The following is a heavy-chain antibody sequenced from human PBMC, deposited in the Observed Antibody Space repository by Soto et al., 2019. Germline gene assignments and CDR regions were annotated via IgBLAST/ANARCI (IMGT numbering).Heavy chain of an antibody. D-gene: IGHD2-15*01. CDR2: INPSGGST. J-gene: IGHJ4*02. Sequence: ASVKVSCKASGYTFTCYYIHWVQQAAGQGLEWMGLINPSGGSTSYAQKFQGRVTMTRDTSTSTVYMELSSLRSEDTAVYYCARDVVVVAATRAYDYWGQGTLVTVSS. CDR1: GYTFTCYY. V-gene: IGHV1-46*03. CDR3: ARDVVVVAATRAYDY.